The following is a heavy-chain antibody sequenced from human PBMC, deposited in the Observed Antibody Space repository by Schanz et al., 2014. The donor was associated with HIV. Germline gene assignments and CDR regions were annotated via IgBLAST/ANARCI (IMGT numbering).Heavy chain of an antibody. CDR2: IDHTGTT. V-gene: IGHV3-66*01. J-gene: IGHJ3*02. D-gene: IGHD1-26*01. CDR3: VRDRVGASARYVAFDI. Sequence: VQLVESGGGVVQPGRSLRLSCAASGFSATNYYISWVRQAPGKGLEWVSLIDHTGTTYYADSVKGRFTIFTDISDNTVHAQITSLRADDTAVYYCVRDRVGASARYVAFDIWGHGTMVTVSS. CDR1: GFSATNYY.